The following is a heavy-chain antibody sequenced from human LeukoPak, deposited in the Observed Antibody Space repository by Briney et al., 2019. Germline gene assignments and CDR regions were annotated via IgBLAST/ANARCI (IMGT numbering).Heavy chain of an antibody. CDR3: ARDPLTYYYDSSGYLDY. V-gene: IGHV1-18*01. CDR1: GYTFTSYD. D-gene: IGHD3-22*01. J-gene: IGHJ4*02. CDR2: ISAYNGNT. Sequence: ASVKVSCKASGYTFTSYDINWVRQATGQGLEWMGWISAYNGNTNYAQKLQGRVTMTTDTSTSTAYMELRSLRSDDTAVYYCARDPLTYYYDSSGYLDYWGQGTLVTVSS.